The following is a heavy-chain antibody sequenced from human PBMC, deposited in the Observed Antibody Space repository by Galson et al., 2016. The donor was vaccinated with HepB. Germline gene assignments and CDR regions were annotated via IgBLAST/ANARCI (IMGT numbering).Heavy chain of an antibody. J-gene: IGHJ4*01. CDR1: GGTFNSST. Sequence: SVKVSCKASGGTFNSSTISWVRQAPGQGLEWMGGIIPIFGTANYAQKFQGRVTITADESTSTAYMELSSLRAEDTAVYFCAREGPSAGWEPTRYFDYWGHGTLVTVSS. CDR3: AREGPSAGWEPTRYFDY. CDR2: IIPIFGTA. V-gene: IGHV1-69*13. D-gene: IGHD1-26*01.